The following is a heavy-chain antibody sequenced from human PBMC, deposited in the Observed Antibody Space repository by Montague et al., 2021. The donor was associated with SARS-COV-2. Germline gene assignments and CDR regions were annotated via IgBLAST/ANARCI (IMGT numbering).Heavy chain of an antibody. D-gene: IGHD6-19*01. CDR2: GYNNEDT. J-gene: IGHJ3*01. CDR3: ARGWAFDP. Sequence: SETLSLTCTVSGGSTASHCWNWIRKSPGKRPEWMGYGYNNEDTKYNPSLQSCVTISIDTSENKFSLRLNSVTAADTAVYFCARGWAFDPWGQGRLVTVSS. CDR1: GGSTASHC. V-gene: IGHV4-59*08.